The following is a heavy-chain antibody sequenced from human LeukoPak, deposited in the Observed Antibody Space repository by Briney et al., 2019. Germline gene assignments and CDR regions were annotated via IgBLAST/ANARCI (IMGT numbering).Heavy chain of an antibody. CDR1: GFTFSDYY. V-gene: IGHV3-11*04. CDR2: ISSSSSTI. J-gene: IGHJ4*02. CDR3: ARDTNGWYEVGFDY. Sequence: GGSLRLSCAASGFTFSDYYMSWIRQAPGKGLEWVSYISSSSSTIYYADSVKGRFTISRDNAKNSPYLQMNSLRAEDTAVYYCARDTNGWYEVGFDYWGQGTLVTVSS. D-gene: IGHD6-19*01.